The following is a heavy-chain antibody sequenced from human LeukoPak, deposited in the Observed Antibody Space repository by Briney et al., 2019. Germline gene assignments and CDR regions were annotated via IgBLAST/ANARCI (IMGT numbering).Heavy chain of an antibody. CDR3: ARSGSYYDFWSGYLLNWFDP. CDR2: ISYDGSNK. V-gene: IGHV3-30-3*01. CDR1: GFTFSDYY. D-gene: IGHD3-3*01. J-gene: IGHJ5*02. Sequence: GGSLRLSCAASGFTFSDYYMSWIRQAPGKGLEWVAVISYDGSNKYYADSVKGRFTISRDNSKNTLYLQMNSLRAEDTAVYYCARSGSYYDFWSGYLLNWFDPWGQGTLVTVSS.